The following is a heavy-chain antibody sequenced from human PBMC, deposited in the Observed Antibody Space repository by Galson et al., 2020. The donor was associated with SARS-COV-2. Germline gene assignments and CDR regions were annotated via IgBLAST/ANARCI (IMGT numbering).Heavy chain of an antibody. D-gene: IGHD3-10*01. Sequence: GGSLRLSCAASRFTFSGSAMSWVRQAPGKGLEWVATISGGGGNTYYADSVKGRFTISRDNPKNTLYLQMSSLRPEDTALYYCAKAGAYGGRAPIDYWGQGTLVTVSS. J-gene: IGHJ4*02. CDR1: RFTFSGSA. V-gene: IGHV3-23*01. CDR3: AKAGAYGGRAPIDY. CDR2: ISGGGGNT.